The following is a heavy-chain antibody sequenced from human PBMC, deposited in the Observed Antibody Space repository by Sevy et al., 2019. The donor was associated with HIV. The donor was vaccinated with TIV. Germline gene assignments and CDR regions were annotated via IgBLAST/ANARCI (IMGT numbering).Heavy chain of an antibody. CDR2: IKSKTDGGTT. CDR3: TTDSSTRGLSALLDY. Sequence: GGSLRLSCAASGFTFSNAWMSWVRQAPGKGLEWVGRIKSKTDGGTTDYAAPVKGRFTISRDDSKNTLYLQMNSLKTEDPAIYYCTTDSSTRGLSALLDYWGQGTLVTVSS. CDR1: GFTFSNAW. D-gene: IGHD3-10*01. V-gene: IGHV3-15*01. J-gene: IGHJ4*02.